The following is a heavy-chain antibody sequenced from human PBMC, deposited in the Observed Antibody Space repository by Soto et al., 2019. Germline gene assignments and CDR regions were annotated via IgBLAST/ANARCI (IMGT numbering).Heavy chain of an antibody. CDR1: GYTFTSYG. CDR2: ISAYNGNT. J-gene: IGHJ4*02. V-gene: IGHV1-18*01. D-gene: IGHD3-10*01. CDR3: ARERDYGSGTYFDH. Sequence: GASVKVSCKALGYTFTSYGLSWVRRAPGQGLEWMGWISAYNGNTNYARKLQGRVTTTADTSTSTAYMELRSLRSDDTAVYYCARERDYGSGTYFDHWGQGTLVTVSS.